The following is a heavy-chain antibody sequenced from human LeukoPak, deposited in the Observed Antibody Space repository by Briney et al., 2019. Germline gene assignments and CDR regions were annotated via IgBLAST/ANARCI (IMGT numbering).Heavy chain of an antibody. V-gene: IGHV3-21*01. J-gene: IGHJ6*04. CDR1: GFTFSSYS. CDR2: ISSSSSYI. Sequence: PGESLRLSCAASGFTFSSYSMNWVRQAPGKGLEWVSSISSSSSYIYYADSVKGRFTISRDNAKNSLYLQMNSLRAEDTAVYYCARDSGREVLLWFGELTHYYYGMDVWGKGTTVTVSS. D-gene: IGHD3-10*01. CDR3: ARDSGREVLLWFGELTHYYYGMDV.